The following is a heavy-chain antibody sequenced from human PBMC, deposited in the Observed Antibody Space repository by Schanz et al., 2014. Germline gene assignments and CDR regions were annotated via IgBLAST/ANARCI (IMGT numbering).Heavy chain of an antibody. CDR2: IYHTGST. Sequence: QVQLQASGPGLVKPSGTLSLTCAVSGASIESPNWWSWVRQPPGKGLEWIGQIYHTGSTDFNPSLKSRVPISVDKSKNQFSLRLSSVTAADTAVYYCARGKYYDSPYTFDIWGQGTMVTVSS. CDR1: GASIESPNW. D-gene: IGHD3-22*01. V-gene: IGHV4-4*02. J-gene: IGHJ3*02. CDR3: ARGKYYDSPYTFDI.